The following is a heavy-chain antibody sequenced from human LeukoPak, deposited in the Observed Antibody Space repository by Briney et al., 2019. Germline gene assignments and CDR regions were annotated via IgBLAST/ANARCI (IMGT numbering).Heavy chain of an antibody. CDR2: IKTDGSEK. CDR1: GFIFSNCW. CDR3: ANGGTYSSGP. D-gene: IGHD3-22*01. V-gene: IGHV3-7*01. Sequence: GGSLRLSCETSGFIFSNCWMTWVRQAPGKGLEWVANIKTDGSEKYYADSVKGRFTISRDNAKNSLYLQMNSLRAEDTAVYYCANGGTYSSGPWGQGTLVTVSS. J-gene: IGHJ5*02.